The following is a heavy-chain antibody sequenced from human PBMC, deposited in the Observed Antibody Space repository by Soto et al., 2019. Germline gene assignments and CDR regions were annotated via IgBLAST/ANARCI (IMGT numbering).Heavy chain of an antibody. CDR2: IYYSGST. CDR3: ARYKVPAALHRWIDP. CDR1: GGSISSYY. D-gene: IGHD2-2*01. J-gene: IGHJ5*02. V-gene: IGHV4-59*01. Sequence: PSETLSLTCTVSGGSISSYYWSWIRQPPGKGLEWIGYIYYSGSTNYNPSLKSRVTISVDTSKNQFSLKLSSVTAADTAAYYCARYKVPAALHRWIDPWGQGTLVTSPQ.